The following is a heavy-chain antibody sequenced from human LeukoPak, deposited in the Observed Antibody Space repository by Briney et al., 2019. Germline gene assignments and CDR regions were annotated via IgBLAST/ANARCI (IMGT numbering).Heavy chain of an antibody. D-gene: IGHD3-3*01. V-gene: IGHV4-59*01. CDR1: GGPISSYY. J-gene: IGHJ6*02. CDR2: IYYSGST. Sequence: SETLSLTCTVSGGPISSYYWSWIRQPPGKGLEWIGYIYYSGSTNYNPSLKSRVTISVDTSKNQFSLKLSSVTAADTAVYYCARGGLRYDFWSGLGYGMDVWGQGTTVTVSS. CDR3: ARGGLRYDFWSGLGYGMDV.